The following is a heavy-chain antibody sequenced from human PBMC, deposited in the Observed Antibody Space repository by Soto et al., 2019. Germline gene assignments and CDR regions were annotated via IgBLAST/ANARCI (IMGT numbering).Heavy chain of an antibody. Sequence: QLQLQESGPGLVKPSETLSLTCTVSGGSISSSSYYWGWIRQPPGKGLGWIGSIYYSGSTYYNPSLKSRVTISVDTSKNQFSLKLSSVTAADTAVYYCARHLAYGSSWLFDLWGRGTLVTVSS. CDR1: GGSISSSSYY. CDR3: ARHLAYGSSWLFDL. D-gene: IGHD6-13*01. V-gene: IGHV4-39*01. J-gene: IGHJ2*01. CDR2: IYYSGST.